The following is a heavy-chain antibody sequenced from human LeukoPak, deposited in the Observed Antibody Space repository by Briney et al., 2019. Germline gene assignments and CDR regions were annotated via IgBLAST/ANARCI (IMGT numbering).Heavy chain of an antibody. CDR3: ARGGRYWPY. V-gene: IGHV3-7*05. Sequence: GGSLRLSCAASGFTFSSYWMSWVRQAPGKGLEWVANISDDGSEKYYVDSVKGRFTMSRDNAKNSLYLQMNSLRGEDTAVYYCARGGRYWPYWGQGTLVTVSS. J-gene: IGHJ4*02. CDR2: ISDDGSEK. D-gene: IGHD1-26*01. CDR1: GFTFSSYW.